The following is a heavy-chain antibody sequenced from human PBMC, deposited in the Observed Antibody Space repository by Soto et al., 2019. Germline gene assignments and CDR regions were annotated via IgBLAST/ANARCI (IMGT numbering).Heavy chain of an antibody. V-gene: IGHV3-23*01. Sequence: GGSLRLSCAASGFTFSSYAMSWVRQAPGKGREWVSVISGSDDSTYYADSVKGRFTISRDNSKNTLYLQMNSLRAEDTAVYYCAKRSSSSTFDYWGQGTLVTVSS. J-gene: IGHJ4*02. D-gene: IGHD6-6*01. CDR3: AKRSSSSTFDY. CDR2: ISGSDDST. CDR1: GFTFSSYA.